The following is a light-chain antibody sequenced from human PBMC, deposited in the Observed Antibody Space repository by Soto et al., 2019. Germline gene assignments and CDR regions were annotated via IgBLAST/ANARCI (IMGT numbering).Light chain of an antibody. CDR3: QQRSNWPPIT. J-gene: IGKJ5*01. CDR2: DAS. CDR1: QSVSSH. V-gene: IGKV3-11*01. Sequence: EIVLTQSPGTLSLSPGERATLSCRASQSVSSHLAWYQQRPGQAPRLLIHDASHRAAGIPARFSGSGFGTDFTLTISSLEPEDAAVYYCQQRSNWPPITFGQGTRLEIK.